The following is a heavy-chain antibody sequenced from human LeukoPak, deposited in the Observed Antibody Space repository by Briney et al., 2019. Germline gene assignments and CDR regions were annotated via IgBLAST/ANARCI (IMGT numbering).Heavy chain of an antibody. Sequence: SETLSLTCTVSGGSISSGGYYWSWIRQHPGKGLEWIGYIYYSGSTYYNPSLKSRVTISVDTSKNQFSLKLSSVTAADTAVYYCATMTTVTSRFDPWGQGALVTVSS. D-gene: IGHD4-17*01. CDR2: IYYSGST. V-gene: IGHV4-31*03. CDR1: GGSISSGGYY. CDR3: ATMTTVTSRFDP. J-gene: IGHJ5*02.